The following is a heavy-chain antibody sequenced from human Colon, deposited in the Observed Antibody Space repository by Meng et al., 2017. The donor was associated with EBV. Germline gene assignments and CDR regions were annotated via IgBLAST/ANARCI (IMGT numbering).Heavy chain of an antibody. CDR2: ITTKASNYAT. J-gene: IGHJ4*02. V-gene: IGHV3-73*02. CDR1: GYTFTTSA. Sequence: ELELAGSRVGFAPPGASLRLSGEASGYTFTTSAVHWVRQASGKGLAGVGRITTKASNYATAYVASVEGRFTVSRDDSTNTAYLRMNSLKTEDTAVYYCTNLDYWGQGILVTVSS. CDR3: TNLDY.